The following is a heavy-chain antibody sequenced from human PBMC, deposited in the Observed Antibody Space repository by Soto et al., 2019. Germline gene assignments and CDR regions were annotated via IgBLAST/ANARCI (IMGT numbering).Heavy chain of an antibody. J-gene: IGHJ6*02. Sequence: QVQLVESGGGVVQPGRSLRLSCAASGFTFSSYGMHWVRQAPGKGLEWVAVIWYDGSNKYYADSVKGRFTISRDNSKNTLYLQMNSLRAEDTAVYYCARVGYCSSTSCHPYYYYYYGMDVWGQGTTVTVSS. D-gene: IGHD2-2*01. CDR1: GFTFSSYG. V-gene: IGHV3-33*01. CDR3: ARVGYCSSTSCHPYYYYYYGMDV. CDR2: IWYDGSNK.